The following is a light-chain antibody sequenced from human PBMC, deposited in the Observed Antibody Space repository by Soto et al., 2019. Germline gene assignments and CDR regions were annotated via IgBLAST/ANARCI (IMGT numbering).Light chain of an antibody. CDR1: QTIGSW. CDR3: QQYNSYSGI. CDR2: DAS. V-gene: IGKV1-5*01. Sequence: DIQMTQSPSTLSASVGDRVTVTCRASQTIGSWLAWYQQKPGRAPKLLIFDASSLESGVPSRFSGNGSGTEFTLPISGLQPDDFASYYCQQYNSYSGIFGQGTKVDIK. J-gene: IGKJ1*01.